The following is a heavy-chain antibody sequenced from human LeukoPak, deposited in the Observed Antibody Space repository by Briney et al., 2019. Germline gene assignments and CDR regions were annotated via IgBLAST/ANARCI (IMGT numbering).Heavy chain of an antibody. CDR1: GFTFSDYY. CDR2: ISSSGSTI. CDR3: ARDHAYSSSLASDY. D-gene: IGHD6-6*01. V-gene: IGHV3-11*01. J-gene: IGHJ4*02. Sequence: GGSLRLSCAASGFTFSDYYMSWIRQAPGKGLEWVSYISSSGSTIYYADSVKGRFTISGDNAKNSLYLRMNSLRAEDTAVYYCARDHAYSSSLASDYWGQGTLVTVSS.